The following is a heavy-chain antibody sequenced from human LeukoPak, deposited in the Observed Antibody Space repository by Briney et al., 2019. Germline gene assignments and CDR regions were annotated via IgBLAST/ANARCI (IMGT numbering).Heavy chain of an antibody. CDR3: AKDVEDYGDYAGIDY. CDR1: GFSFSTYG. Sequence: GGSLRLSCAASGFSFSTYGMHWVRQAPGKGLEWVTYIRFDGSNIYYAESVKGRFTISRDNSKNTLYLQMNSLRAEDTAVYYCAKDVEDYGDYAGIDYWGQGTLVTVSS. D-gene: IGHD4-17*01. J-gene: IGHJ4*02. CDR2: IRFDGSNI. V-gene: IGHV3-30*02.